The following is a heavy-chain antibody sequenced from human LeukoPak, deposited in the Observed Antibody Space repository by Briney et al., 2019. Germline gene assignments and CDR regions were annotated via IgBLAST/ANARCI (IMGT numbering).Heavy chain of an antibody. Sequence: GGSLRLSCAASGFTFSSYEMNWVRQAPGKGLEWVSDISSSGSTIYYADSVKGRFTISRDNAKNSLYLQMNSLRAEDTALYYCANPRRAVVVVSAFDIWGQGTMVAVSS. CDR3: ANPRRAVVVVSAFDI. CDR1: GFTFSSYE. V-gene: IGHV3-48*03. J-gene: IGHJ3*02. D-gene: IGHD3-22*01. CDR2: ISSSGSTI.